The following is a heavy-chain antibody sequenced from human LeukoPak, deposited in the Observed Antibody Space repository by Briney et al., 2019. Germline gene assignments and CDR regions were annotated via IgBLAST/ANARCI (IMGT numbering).Heavy chain of an antibody. V-gene: IGHV3-30-3*01. J-gene: IGHJ4*02. Sequence: PGRSLRLSCAASGSTFSSYAMHWVRQAPGKGLEWVAVISYDGSNKYYADSVKGRFTISRDNSKNTLYLQMNSLRAEDTAVYYCASLLFVVVPAAIPIWGQGTLVTVSP. CDR1: GSTFSSYA. CDR2: ISYDGSNK. CDR3: ASLLFVVVPAAIPI. D-gene: IGHD2-2*01.